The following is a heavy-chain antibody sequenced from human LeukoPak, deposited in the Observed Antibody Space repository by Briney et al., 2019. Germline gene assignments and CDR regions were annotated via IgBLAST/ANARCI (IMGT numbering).Heavy chain of an antibody. J-gene: IGHJ3*02. CDR3: ATPRPHYYDSSGYKGDAFDI. D-gene: IGHD3-22*01. CDR1: GYTFTELS. CDR2: FDPEDGGT. V-gene: IGHV1-24*01. Sequence: ASVKVSRKVSGYTFTELSMHWVRQAAGKGLEWVGGFDPEDGGTIYAQKFQGRVTMTEDTSSDTAYMELSSLRSEDTAVYYCATPRPHYYDSSGYKGDAFDIWGQGTMVTSSS.